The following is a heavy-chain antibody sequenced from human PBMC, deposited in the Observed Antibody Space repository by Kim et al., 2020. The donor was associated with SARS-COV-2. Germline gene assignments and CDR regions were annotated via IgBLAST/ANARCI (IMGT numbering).Heavy chain of an antibody. Sequence: SVKVSCKASGGTFSSYAISWVRQAPGQGLEWMGGIIPIFGTANYAQKFQGRVTITADESTSTAYMELSSLRSEDTAVYYCANRRIVGGRHYYYYGMDVWGQGTTVTVSS. J-gene: IGHJ6*02. CDR3: ANRRIVGGRHYYYYGMDV. V-gene: IGHV1-69*13. CDR2: IIPIFGTA. CDR1: GGTFSSYA. D-gene: IGHD1-26*01.